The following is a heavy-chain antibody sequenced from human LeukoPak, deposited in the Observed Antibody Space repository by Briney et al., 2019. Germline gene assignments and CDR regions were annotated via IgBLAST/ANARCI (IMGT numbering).Heavy chain of an antibody. J-gene: IGHJ4*02. CDR3: ARDGLRYYFDY. V-gene: IGHV3-48*01. CDR2: ISSSSSTI. CDR1: GFTFSSYS. D-gene: IGHD4-17*01. Sequence: AGGSLRLSCAASGFTFSSYSMNWVRQAPGKGLEWVSYISSSSSTIYYADSVKGRFTISRDNAKNTLYLQMNSLRAEDTAVYYCARDGLRYYFDYWGQGTLVTVSS.